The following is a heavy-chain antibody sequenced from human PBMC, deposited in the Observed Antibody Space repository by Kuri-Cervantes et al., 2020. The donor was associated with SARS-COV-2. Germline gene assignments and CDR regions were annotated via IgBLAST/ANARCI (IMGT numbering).Heavy chain of an antibody. Sequence: GESLKISCAASGFTFSNYAMHWVRQAPGKGLEWVAFIQYDGSNKYYADSVKGRFTISRDNSKNTLYLQMNSLRAEDTAVYYCAKDLEDIVVVPAVGFDSWGQGTLVTVSS. D-gene: IGHD2-2*01. CDR1: GFTFSNYA. J-gene: IGHJ4*02. V-gene: IGHV3-30*02. CDR3: AKDLEDIVVVPAVGFDS. CDR2: IQYDGSNK.